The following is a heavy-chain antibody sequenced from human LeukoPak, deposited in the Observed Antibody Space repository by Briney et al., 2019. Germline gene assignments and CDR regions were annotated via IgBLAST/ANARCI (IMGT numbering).Heavy chain of an antibody. CDR2: IKPDGSGK. Sequence: GSLRLSCVVSGFTFSNYWMSWARQASGKGLEWVANIKPDGSGKNYVDSVKGRFTISRDNAKNSLYLQMNSLRAEDTAVYYCARDRPSGWYLQYYFNYWGQGNLVTVSS. D-gene: IGHD6-19*01. CDR3: ARDRPSGWYLQYYFNY. V-gene: IGHV3-7*04. CDR1: GFTFSNYW. J-gene: IGHJ4*02.